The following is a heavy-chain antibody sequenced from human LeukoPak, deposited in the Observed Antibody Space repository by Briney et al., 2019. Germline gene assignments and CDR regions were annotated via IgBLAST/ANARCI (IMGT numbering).Heavy chain of an antibody. CDR2: ISAYNGNT. CDR3: ARDGLWFGESELGY. V-gene: IGHV1-18*01. J-gene: IGHJ4*02. D-gene: IGHD3-10*01. Sequence: ASVKVSCKASGYTFTSYGISWVRQAPGQGLEWMGWISAYNGNTNYAQKFQGRVTMTTDTSTSTAYMELRSLRSDDTAVYYCARDGLWFGESELGYWGQGTLVTVSS. CDR1: GYTFTSYG.